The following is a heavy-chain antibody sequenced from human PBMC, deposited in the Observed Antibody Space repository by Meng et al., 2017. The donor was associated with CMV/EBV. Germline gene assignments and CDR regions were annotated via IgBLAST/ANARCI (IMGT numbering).Heavy chain of an antibody. D-gene: IGHD3-3*01. CDR1: GYTFTSYY. CDR3: ARESSYDFSHDY. V-gene: IGHV1-46*01. CDR2: INPSGGST. Sequence: QGPLLQFGAEVKKPGASGKVSCKASGYTFTSYYMHWVRQAPGQGLEWMGIINPSGGSTSYAQKFQGGVTMTRDTSTSTVYMELSSLRSEDTAVYYCARESSYDFSHDYWGQGTLVTVSS. J-gene: IGHJ4*02.